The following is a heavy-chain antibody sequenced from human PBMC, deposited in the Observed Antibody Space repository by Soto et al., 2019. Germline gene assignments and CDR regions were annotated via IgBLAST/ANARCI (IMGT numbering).Heavy chain of an antibody. J-gene: IGHJ4*02. Sequence: GGSLRLSCAASGFTFSRYAMHWVRQAPGKGLEWVAVISYDGRNKYYADSVKGRFTISRDNSKNTLYLQMNSLRAEDTAVYSCAKGDRNDFLYYFDYWGQGALVTVSS. V-gene: IGHV3-30*18. CDR1: GFTFSRYA. CDR2: ISYDGRNK. D-gene: IGHD3-16*01. CDR3: AKGDRNDFLYYFDY.